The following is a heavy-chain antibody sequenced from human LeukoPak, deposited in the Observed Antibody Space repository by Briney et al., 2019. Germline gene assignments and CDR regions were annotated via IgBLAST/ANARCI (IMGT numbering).Heavy chain of an antibody. D-gene: IGHD3-10*01. CDR1: GYTFTSYG. CDR2: ISAYNGNA. V-gene: IGHV1-18*01. Sequence: ASVKVSCKASGYTFTSYGISWVRQAPGQGLEWMGWISAYNGNANYAQKLQGRVTMTTDTSTSTAYMELRSLRSDDTAVYYCASGERGEGAFDIWGQGTMVTVSS. CDR3: ASGERGEGAFDI. J-gene: IGHJ3*02.